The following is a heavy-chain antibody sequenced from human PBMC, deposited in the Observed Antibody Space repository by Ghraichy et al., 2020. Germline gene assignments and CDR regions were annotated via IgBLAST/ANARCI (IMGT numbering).Heavy chain of an antibody. CDR3: ARGSFYYGSGSYYMVFNDY. Sequence: GESLNISCAASGFTFSSYGMHWVRQAPGKGLEWVAVIWYDGSNKYYADSVKGRFTISRDNSKNTLYLQMNSLRAEDTAVYYCARGSFYYGSGSYYMVFNDYWGQGTLVTVSS. CDR1: GFTFSSYG. D-gene: IGHD3-10*01. V-gene: IGHV3-33*01. CDR2: IWYDGSNK. J-gene: IGHJ4*02.